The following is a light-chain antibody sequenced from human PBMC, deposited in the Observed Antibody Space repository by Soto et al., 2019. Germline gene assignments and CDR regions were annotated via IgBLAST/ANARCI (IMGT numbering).Light chain of an antibody. CDR1: QSVASY. CDR3: QQRNSWPLT. Sequence: EIVLTQSPATLSLSPGERATLSCRASQSVASYLAWYQQKPGQAPRLLIYDASNRATGIPARFSGSGSGTEFTLTISSLEPEDFAVYYCQQRNSWPLTFGGGTKVEI. CDR2: DAS. J-gene: IGKJ4*01. V-gene: IGKV3-11*01.